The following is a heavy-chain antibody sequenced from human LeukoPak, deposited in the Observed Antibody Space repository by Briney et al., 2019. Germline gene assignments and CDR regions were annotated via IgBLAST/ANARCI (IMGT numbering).Heavy chain of an antibody. CDR1: GFTFSSYS. Sequence: PGGSLRLSCAASGFTFSSYSMNWVRQAPGKGLEWVSYISSSGSTIYYADSVKGRFTISRDNAKNSLYLQMNSLRAEDTAVYYCARVKVIYYDSSGYDAFDIWGQGTMVTVSS. CDR2: ISSSGSTI. V-gene: IGHV3-48*04. J-gene: IGHJ3*02. D-gene: IGHD3-22*01. CDR3: ARVKVIYYDSSGYDAFDI.